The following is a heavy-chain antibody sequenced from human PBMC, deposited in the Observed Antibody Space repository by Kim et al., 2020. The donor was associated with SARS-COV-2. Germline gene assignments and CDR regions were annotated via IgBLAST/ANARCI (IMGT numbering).Heavy chain of an antibody. V-gene: IGHV1-46*01. D-gene: IGHD3-9*01. J-gene: IGHJ4*02. Sequence: QKCQGRVTMTRDTSTSTVYMELSSLRSEDTAVYYCARGYDILTGRYYFDYWGQGTLVTVSS. CDR3: ARGYDILTGRYYFDY.